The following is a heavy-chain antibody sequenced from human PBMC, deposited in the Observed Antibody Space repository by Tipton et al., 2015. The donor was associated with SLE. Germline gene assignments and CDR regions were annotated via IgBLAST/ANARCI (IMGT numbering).Heavy chain of an antibody. CDR2: IKQDGSDK. CDR3: ARSYYDSSGYYLRAFDI. V-gene: IGHV3-7*01. CDR1: GFTFSSYW. J-gene: IGHJ3*02. Sequence: SLRLSCAASGFTFSSYWMSWVRQAPGKGLEWVANIKQDGSDKYYVDSVKGRFTISRDNAKNSLYLQMNSLRAEDTAVYYCARSYYDSSGYYLRAFDIWGQGTMVTVSS. D-gene: IGHD3-22*01.